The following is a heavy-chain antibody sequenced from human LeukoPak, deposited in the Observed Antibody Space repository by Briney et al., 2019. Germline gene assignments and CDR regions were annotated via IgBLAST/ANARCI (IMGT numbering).Heavy chain of an antibody. CDR2: INHSGST. J-gene: IGHJ6*04. CDR3: ARARSGYYYYYYAMDV. Sequence: SETLSVTCAVYGGSFSGHYWSCIRQPPGKGLEWIGEINHSGSTNYNPSLKSRVTISVDTSKNQFSLKLSSVTAADTAVYYCARARSGYYYYYYAMDVWGKGTTVTVSS. CDR1: GGSFSGHY. D-gene: IGHD3-10*01. V-gene: IGHV4-34*01.